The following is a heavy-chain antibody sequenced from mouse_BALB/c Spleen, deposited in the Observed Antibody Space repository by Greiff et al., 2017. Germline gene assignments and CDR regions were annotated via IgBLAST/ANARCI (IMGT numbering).Heavy chain of an antibody. Sequence: VQLQQSGPGLVKPSQSLSLTCTVTGYSITSDYAWNWIRQFPGNKLEWMGYISYSGSTSYNPSLKSRISITRDTSKNQFFLQLNSVTTEDTATYYCARGMDYDYSWFAYWGQGTLVTVSA. J-gene: IGHJ3*01. V-gene: IGHV3-2*02. D-gene: IGHD2-4*01. CDR2: ISYSGST. CDR3: ARGMDYDYSWFAY. CDR1: GYSITSDYA.